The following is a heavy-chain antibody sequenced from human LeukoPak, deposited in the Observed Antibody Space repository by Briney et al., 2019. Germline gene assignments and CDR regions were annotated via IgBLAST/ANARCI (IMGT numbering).Heavy chain of an antibody. J-gene: IGHJ4*02. CDR1: GFTFSSYA. D-gene: IGHD1-26*01. Sequence: HSGGSLRLSCAASGFTFSSYAMHWVRQAPGKGLEWVAGISYDGSNKYYADSVKGRFTISRDNSKNTLYLQMNSLRAEDTAVYYCAREGGEWELLGGTFDYWGQGTLVTVSS. V-gene: IGHV3-30-3*01. CDR2: ISYDGSNK. CDR3: AREGGEWELLGGTFDY.